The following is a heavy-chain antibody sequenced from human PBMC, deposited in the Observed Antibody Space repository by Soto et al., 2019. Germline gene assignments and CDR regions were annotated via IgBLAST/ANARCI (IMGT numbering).Heavy chain of an antibody. J-gene: IGHJ6*02. Sequence: QVQLVESGGGVVQPGGSLRLSCAASGFTFSNNAMHWVRQAPGKGLEWVAVISYDGTIKYYADSVKGRFTISRDNSKNTLSVQMDSLRPEDTAVYYCARDRAICCFYGMDVWGQGTTVTVSS. V-gene: IGHV3-30-3*01. CDR1: GFTFSNNA. CDR2: ISYDGTIK. D-gene: IGHD2-21*01. CDR3: ARDRAICCFYGMDV.